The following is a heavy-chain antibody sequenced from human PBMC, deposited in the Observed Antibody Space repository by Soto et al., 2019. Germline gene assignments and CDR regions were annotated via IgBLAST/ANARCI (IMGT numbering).Heavy chain of an antibody. CDR1: GDTFNTFA. Sequence: SVKVSCKASGDTFNTFAISWVRQAPGQGLQWMGGIIPIFGTPDYAQHFPGRVTISADESTNTAYLELSSLRSEDTAVYYCARSPGINATPASQYAMDVWGQGTTVTVSS. D-gene: IGHD1-20*01. J-gene: IGHJ6*02. CDR2: IIPIFGTP. V-gene: IGHV1-69*13. CDR3: ARSPGINATPASQYAMDV.